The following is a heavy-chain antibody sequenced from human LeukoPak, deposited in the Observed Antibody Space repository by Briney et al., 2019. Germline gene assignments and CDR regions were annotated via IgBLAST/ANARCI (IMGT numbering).Heavy chain of an antibody. CDR2: IKYDGIEK. V-gene: IGHV3-7*01. CDR1: GLIFSVQW. CDR3: AFNNNFKY. Sequence: PGGSLRLSCGGSGLIFSVQWMNWVRQAPGQGLEWVANIKYDGIEKYYVASVRGRFTISRDDAKNSLSLQMNNMRAEDTAVYYCAFNNNFKYWGRGTQVTVSS. J-gene: IGHJ4*02. D-gene: IGHD4-11*01.